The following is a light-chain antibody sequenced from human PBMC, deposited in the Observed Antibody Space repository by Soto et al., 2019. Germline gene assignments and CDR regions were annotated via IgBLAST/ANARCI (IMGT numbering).Light chain of an antibody. V-gene: IGKV3-11*01. J-gene: IGKJ1*01. Sequence: EIVLTQSPATLSSSPGETATLSCRASQYVGSRLAWYQHTPGQAPRLLIYYMSKRATGIPARFSGSGSGTDFTLTISSLAPDDFAIYYCHQRQSWPRTFGQGTKVEIK. CDR3: HQRQSWPRT. CDR1: QYVGSR. CDR2: YMS.